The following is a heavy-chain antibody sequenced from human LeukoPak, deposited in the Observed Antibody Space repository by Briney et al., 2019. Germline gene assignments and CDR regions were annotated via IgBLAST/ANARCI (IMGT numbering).Heavy chain of an antibody. D-gene: IGHD2-15*01. Sequence: ASVTVSCKASGYTFTGYYTHWVRQAPGQGLEWMGWINPNSGGTNYAQKFQGRVTMTRDTSISTAYMELSRLRSDDTAVYYCARIVSYDAFDFWGQGTMVTVSS. J-gene: IGHJ3*01. V-gene: IGHV1-2*02. CDR3: ARIVSYDAFDF. CDR2: INPNSGGT. CDR1: GYTFTGYY.